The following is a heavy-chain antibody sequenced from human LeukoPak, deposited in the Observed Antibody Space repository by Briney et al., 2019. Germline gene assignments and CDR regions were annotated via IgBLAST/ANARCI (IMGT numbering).Heavy chain of an antibody. CDR3: ARNTGYSSGWPFDY. CDR1: GGSISSYY. V-gene: IGHV4-59*01. CDR2: IYYSGSTT. D-gene: IGHD6-19*01. Sequence: SETLSLTCTVSGGSISSYYWSWIRRPPGKGLEWIGYIYYSGSTTNYNPSLKSRVTISVDTSKNQFSLKLSSVTAADTAVYYCARNTGYSSGWPFDYWGQGTLVTVSS. J-gene: IGHJ4*02.